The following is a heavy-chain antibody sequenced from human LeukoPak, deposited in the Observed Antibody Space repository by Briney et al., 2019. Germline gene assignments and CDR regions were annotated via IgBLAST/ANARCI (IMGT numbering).Heavy chain of an antibody. V-gene: IGHV4-59*04. CDR3: ARLTVTVYNWFDP. CDR2: IFYTGTT. J-gene: IGHJ5*02. CDR1: GFTFSSYSMN. D-gene: IGHD2-21*02. Sequence: GSLRLSCAASGFTFSSYSMNWVRQAPGKGLEWIGSIFYTGTTYYNPSLKSRITISVDASLNQFSLKLRSVAAADTAVYYCARLTVTVYNWFDPWGQGTLVTVSS.